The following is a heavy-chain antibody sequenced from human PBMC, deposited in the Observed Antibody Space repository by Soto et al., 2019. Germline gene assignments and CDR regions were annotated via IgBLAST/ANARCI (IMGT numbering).Heavy chain of an antibody. CDR3: ARDRPTDH. V-gene: IGHV1-18*01. CDR1: GYTFNRYA. Sequence: QVQLVQSGAEVRKPGASVTVSCKASGYTFNRYAISWLRQAPGQGPEWMGWSTGDTLEASYARKFQGRVTLTRNTSTSTGYMELRSLRDDDTAVYYCARDRPTDHWGQGTLVTVSS. CDR2: STGDTLEA. J-gene: IGHJ5*02.